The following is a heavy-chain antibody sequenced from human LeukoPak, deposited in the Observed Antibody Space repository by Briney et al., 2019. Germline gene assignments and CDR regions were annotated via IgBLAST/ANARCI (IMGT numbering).Heavy chain of an antibody. CDR2: INSDGRST. CDR1: GFTFSSNL. CDR3: ARDLSGAIDY. J-gene: IGHJ4*02. V-gene: IGHV3-74*01. Sequence: SGGSLRLSCAASGFTFSSNLMHWVRQGPGKGLVWVSHINSDGRSTRYADSEKGRFTISRDNAKNTLYLQMNSLRAEDTAVYFCARDLSGAIDYWGQGTQVTVSS. D-gene: IGHD3-10*01.